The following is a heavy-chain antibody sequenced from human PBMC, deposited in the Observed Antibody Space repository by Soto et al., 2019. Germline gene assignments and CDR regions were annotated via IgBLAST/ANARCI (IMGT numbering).Heavy chain of an antibody. J-gene: IGHJ5*02. CDR2: INHSGST. CDR3: ARVYASGVLQRYNWFDP. D-gene: IGHD2-15*01. CDR1: SDSISRSHW. V-gene: IGHV4-4*02. Sequence: SETLSLTCAVSSDSISRSHWLTWVRQSPGKGLEWIGDINHSGSTNYNPSLKSRVTISVDTSKNQFSLKLSSVTAADTAVYYCARVYASGVLQRYNWFDPWGQGTLVTVSS.